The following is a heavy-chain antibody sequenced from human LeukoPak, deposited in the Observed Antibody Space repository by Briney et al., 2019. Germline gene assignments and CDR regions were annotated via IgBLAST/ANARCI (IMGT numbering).Heavy chain of an antibody. V-gene: IGHV4-59*01. J-gene: IGHJ4*02. D-gene: IGHD6-19*01. CDR1: GGSISSYY. CDR2: IYYSGST. CDR3: ARVSSGWSTGYYFDY. Sequence: PSETLSLTCTVSGGSISSYYWSWIRQPPGKGLEWIGYIYYSGSTNYNPSLKSRVTISVDTSKNQFSLKLSSVTAADTAVYYCARVSSGWSTGYYFDYWGQGTLVTVSS.